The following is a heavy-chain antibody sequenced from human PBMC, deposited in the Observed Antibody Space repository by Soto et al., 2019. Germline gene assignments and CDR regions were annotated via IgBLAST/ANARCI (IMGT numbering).Heavy chain of an antibody. CDR2: INHSGST. Sequence: SETLSLTCAVCGGSFSGYYWSWFRQPPGKGLEWIGEINHSGSTNYNPSLKSRVTISVDTSKNQFSLKLSSVTAADTAVYYCARVEGLDFDYWGQGTLVTVSS. CDR1: GGSFSGYY. CDR3: ARVEGLDFDY. J-gene: IGHJ4*02. V-gene: IGHV4-34*01.